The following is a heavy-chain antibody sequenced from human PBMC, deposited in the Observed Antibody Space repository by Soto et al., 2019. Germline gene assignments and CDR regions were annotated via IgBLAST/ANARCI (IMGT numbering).Heavy chain of an antibody. V-gene: IGHV3-11*05. CDR3: ARDMFPFSRSTMDV. CDR2: ISSSSSYT. Sequence: QVQLVESGGGLVKPGGSLRLSCAASGFTFSDYYMSWIRQAPGKGLEWVSYISSSSSYTNYADSVKGRFTISRDNAKNSLYLQMNSLRAEDTAVYYCARDMFPFSRSTMDVWGQGTTVTVSS. J-gene: IGHJ6*02. D-gene: IGHD6-6*01. CDR1: GFTFSDYY.